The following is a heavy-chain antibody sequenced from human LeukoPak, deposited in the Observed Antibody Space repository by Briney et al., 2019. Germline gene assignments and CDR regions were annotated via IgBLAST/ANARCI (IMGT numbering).Heavy chain of an antibody. CDR1: GFTFSDYY. CDR3: ARDSTSSSWYQEVYFDY. J-gene: IGHJ4*02. CDR2: ISSSGSTI. V-gene: IGHV3-11*01. D-gene: IGHD6-13*01. Sequence: GGSLRLFCAASGFTFSDYYMSWIRQAPGKGLEWVSYISSSGSTIYYADSVKGRFTISRDNAKNSLYLQMNSLRAEDTAVYYCARDSTSSSWYQEVYFDYWGQGTLVTVSS.